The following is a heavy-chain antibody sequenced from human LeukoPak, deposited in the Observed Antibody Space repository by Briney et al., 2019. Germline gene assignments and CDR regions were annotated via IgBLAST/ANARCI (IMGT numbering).Heavy chain of an antibody. Sequence: SETLSLTCSVSGGSITSDYWSWIRQPPGKGLEWIGYIYYSGKTNYNPSLKSRVTISVDTSKNQFSLKLSSVTAADTAVYYCARWRVSNGDFDYWGQGTLVTVSS. CDR3: ARWRVSNGDFDY. CDR2: IYYSGKT. J-gene: IGHJ4*02. V-gene: IGHV4-59*01. CDR1: GGSITSDY. D-gene: IGHD2-8*01.